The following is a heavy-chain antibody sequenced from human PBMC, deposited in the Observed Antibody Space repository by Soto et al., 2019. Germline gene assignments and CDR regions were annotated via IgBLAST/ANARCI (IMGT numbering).Heavy chain of an antibody. V-gene: IGHV3-48*02. Sequence: EVQLVESGGGLVQPGGSLRLSCAASGFTLSSYNMNWVRQAPGKGLEWVSYISGSSDTIYYADSVKGRFTISRDNAKNSLYLQMDSLRDEDTAVYYCARDHGGSTWFVGIYYYFGVDVWVQGTTVNVSS. D-gene: IGHD6-13*01. CDR3: ARDHGGSTWFVGIYYYFGVDV. J-gene: IGHJ6*01. CDR1: GFTLSSYN. CDR2: ISGSSDTI.